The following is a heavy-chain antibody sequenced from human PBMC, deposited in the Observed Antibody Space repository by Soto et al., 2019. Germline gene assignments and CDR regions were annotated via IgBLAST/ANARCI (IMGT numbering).Heavy chain of an antibody. D-gene: IGHD5-18*01. CDR2: INSDGST. J-gene: IGHJ4*02. V-gene: IGHV3-53*01. CDR3: ARSGYSFAWGY. CDR1: GFLVNSAY. Sequence: EVQLLESVGGLIPPGGSLRLSCAASGFLVNSAYMTWVRQAPGKGLEWLSMINSDGSTLYAESVKGRFTISRDNSKNRLDLQMNSLRAEDTAMYYCARSGYSFAWGYWGQGTLVIVTS.